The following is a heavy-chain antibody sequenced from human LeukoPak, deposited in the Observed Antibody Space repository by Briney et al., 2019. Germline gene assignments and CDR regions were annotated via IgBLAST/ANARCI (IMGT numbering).Heavy chain of an antibody. V-gene: IGHV4-38-2*01. J-gene: IGHJ4*02. D-gene: IGHD5-12*01. CDR3: ARHPIVATIGFADC. CDR2: IYHSGST. Sequence: SETLSLTCAVSGYSISSGYYWGWIRQPPGKGLEWIGSIYHSGSTYYNPSLKSRVTISVDTSKNQFSLKLSSVTAADTAVYYYARHPIVATIGFADCWGQGTLVTVSS. CDR1: GYSISSGYY.